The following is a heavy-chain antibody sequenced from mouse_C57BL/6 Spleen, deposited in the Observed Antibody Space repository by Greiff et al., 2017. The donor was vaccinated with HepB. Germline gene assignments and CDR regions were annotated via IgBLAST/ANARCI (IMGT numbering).Heavy chain of an antibody. CDR3: VRGSNYAAMDY. CDR2: IRSKSNNYAT. J-gene: IGHJ4*01. D-gene: IGHD2-5*01. CDR1: GFSFNTYA. V-gene: IGHV10-1*01. Sequence: VESGGGLVQPKGSLKLSCAASGFSFNTYAMNWVRQAPGKGLEWVARIRSKSNNYATYYADSVKDRFTISRDDSESMLYLQMNNLKTEDTAIYYCVRGSNYAAMDYWGQGTSVTVSS.